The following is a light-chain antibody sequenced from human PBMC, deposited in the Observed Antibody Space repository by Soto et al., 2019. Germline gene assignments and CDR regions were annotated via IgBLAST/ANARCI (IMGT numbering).Light chain of an antibody. V-gene: IGKV1-39*01. Sequence: DIQVTQSPSSLSASVGDRVTITCRASQSISSYLNWYQQKPGKAPKLLIYAASILQSGVPSRFSGSGSGTDFTLTISSLQPEDFATYYCQQSYSTPQTFGQGTKV. CDR1: QSISSY. CDR3: QQSYSTPQT. CDR2: AAS. J-gene: IGKJ1*01.